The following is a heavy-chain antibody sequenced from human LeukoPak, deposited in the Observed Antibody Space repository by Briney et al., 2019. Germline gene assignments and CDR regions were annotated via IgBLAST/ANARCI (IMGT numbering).Heavy chain of an antibody. CDR1: GYTFTSYG. D-gene: IGHD3-22*01. CDR3: ARDQSPVHYDSSGYTTLFDY. J-gene: IGHJ4*02. Sequence: GASVKVSCKASGYTFTSYGISWVRQAPGQGLEWMGWISAYNGNTNYAQKLQGRVTMTTDTSTSTAYMELRSLRSDDTAVYYCARDQSPVHYDSSGYTTLFDYWGQGTLVTVSS. V-gene: IGHV1-18*01. CDR2: ISAYNGNT.